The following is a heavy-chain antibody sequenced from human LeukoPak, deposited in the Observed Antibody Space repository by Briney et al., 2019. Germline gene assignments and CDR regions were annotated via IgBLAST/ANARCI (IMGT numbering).Heavy chain of an antibody. D-gene: IGHD5-24*01. CDR1: GFTFSSYG. Sequence: GGSLRLSCAASGFTFSSYGMHWVRQAPGKGLEWVAVIWYDGSNKYYAASVKGRFTISRDNSKNTLYLQMNSLRAEDTAVYYCAKDRGRDGYNYFDYWGQGTLVTVSS. CDR3: AKDRGRDGYNYFDY. J-gene: IGHJ4*02. CDR2: IWYDGSNK. V-gene: IGHV3-33*06.